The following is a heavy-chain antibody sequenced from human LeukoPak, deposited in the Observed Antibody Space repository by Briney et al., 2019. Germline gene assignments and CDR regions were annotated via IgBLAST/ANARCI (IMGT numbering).Heavy chain of an antibody. Sequence: SETLSLTCTVSGDSISSYYWNWIRQPAGKGLEWIGRIYTSGSTNYNPSLKSRVTLSVDTSKNQFSLKLSSVTAADTAVYYCASDDYYESSGRCYWGQGTLVTVSS. CDR1: GDSISSYY. V-gene: IGHV4-4*07. CDR2: IYTSGST. D-gene: IGHD3-22*01. CDR3: ASDDYYESSGRCY. J-gene: IGHJ4*02.